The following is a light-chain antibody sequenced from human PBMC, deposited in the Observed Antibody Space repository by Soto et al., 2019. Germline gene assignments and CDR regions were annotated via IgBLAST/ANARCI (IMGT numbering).Light chain of an antibody. CDR2: GAS. J-gene: IGKJ1*01. CDR1: QTVNNNY. CDR3: QQYGGSAPWT. Sequence: EIVLTQPPGPLSVSPGDRVTLSCRASQTVNNNYLAWYQQNPGQAPRLLIYGASTPATGTPPRFSGSGSGTDFTLTVSRLEPEDFAVYSCQQYGGSAPWTFGPGTKVDMK. V-gene: IGKV3-20*01.